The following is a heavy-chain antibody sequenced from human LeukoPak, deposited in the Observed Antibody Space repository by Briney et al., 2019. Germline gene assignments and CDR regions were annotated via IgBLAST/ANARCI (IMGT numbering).Heavy chain of an antibody. D-gene: IGHD1-1*01. CDR2: IYDSGST. CDR3: ARDWCNNWNGGGFDY. CDR1: GGSSSSYY. J-gene: IGHJ4*02. V-gene: IGHV4-59*01. Sequence: SETLSLTCTVSGGSSSSYYWSWIRQPPGKGLEWVGYIYDSGSTNYNPSLKSRVTISLDTSKNQFSLKLSSVTAAATAVYYCARDWCNNWNGGGFDYWGQGTLVTVSS.